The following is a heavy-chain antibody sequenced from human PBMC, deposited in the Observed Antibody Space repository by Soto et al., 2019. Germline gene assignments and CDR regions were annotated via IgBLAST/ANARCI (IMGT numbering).Heavy chain of an antibody. CDR1: GFTFSSYA. J-gene: IGHJ4*02. D-gene: IGHD2-2*01. CDR3: AINSRYCSSTSCYAD. CDR2: ISTSGDST. V-gene: IGHV3-23*01. Sequence: EVQLLESGAGLVQPGWSLRLSCAASGFTFSSYAMSWVRQAPGKGLEWVSGISTSGDSTYYADSVKGRFTISRDNSKDTLYLQMNSLRAGDTAVYYCAINSRYCSSTSCYADWGQGTLVTVSS.